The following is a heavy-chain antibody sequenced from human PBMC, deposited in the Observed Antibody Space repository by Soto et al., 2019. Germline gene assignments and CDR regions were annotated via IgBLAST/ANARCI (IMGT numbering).Heavy chain of an antibody. CDR2: IFSNDEK. Sequence: WIRQPPGKALEWLAHIFSNDEKSYSTSLKSRLTISKDTSKSQVVLTMTNMDPVDTATYYCARIPTSSGWYVLDYWGQGTLVTVSS. D-gene: IGHD6-19*01. CDR3: ARIPTSSGWYVLDY. J-gene: IGHJ4*02. V-gene: IGHV2-26*01.